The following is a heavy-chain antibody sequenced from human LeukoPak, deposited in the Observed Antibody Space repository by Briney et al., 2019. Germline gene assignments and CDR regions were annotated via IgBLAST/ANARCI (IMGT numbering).Heavy chain of an antibody. D-gene: IGHD3-22*01. J-gene: IGHJ4*02. CDR3: AKMGRVVDSSGYPDY. CDR1: GFTFSSYG. Sequence: GGSLRLSCAASGFTFSSYGMHWVRQAPGKGLEWVAFIRYDGSNKYYADSVKGRFTISRDNSKNTLYLQMNSLRAEDTAVYCCAKMGRVVDSSGYPDYWGQGTLVTVSS. V-gene: IGHV3-30*02. CDR2: IRYDGSNK.